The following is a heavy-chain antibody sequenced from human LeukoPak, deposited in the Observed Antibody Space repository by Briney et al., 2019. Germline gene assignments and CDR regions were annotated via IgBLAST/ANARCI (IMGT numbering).Heavy chain of an antibody. Sequence: PSETLSLTCTVYGGSISRSSGYWSWIRQPPGKGLEWIAHIYYSGSTNYNHSLKSRVTISVDTSKNQFFLKLSSVTAADTAVYYCAGTYYGFWSGYYPHYYYYYMDVWGKGTTVTVSS. D-gene: IGHD3-3*01. CDR3: AGTYYGFWSGYYPHYYYYYMDV. J-gene: IGHJ6*03. V-gene: IGHV4-61*01. CDR1: GGSISRSSGY. CDR2: IYYSGST.